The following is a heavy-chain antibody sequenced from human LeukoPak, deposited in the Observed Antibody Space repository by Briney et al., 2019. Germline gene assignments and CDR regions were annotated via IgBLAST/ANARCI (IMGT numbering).Heavy chain of an antibody. V-gene: IGHV3-30*03. CDR1: GFAFSSYD. CDR3: ARVLSGSYNNYFDY. Sequence: GRSLRLSCAASGFAFSSYDMHWVRPAPGKGLEWVAVISYDGSDKYYVDSVKGRFTISRDNSKNTLYLQMNSLKAEDAAVYYCARVLSGSYNNYFDYWGQGTLVTVSS. D-gene: IGHD1-26*01. J-gene: IGHJ4*02. CDR2: ISYDGSDK.